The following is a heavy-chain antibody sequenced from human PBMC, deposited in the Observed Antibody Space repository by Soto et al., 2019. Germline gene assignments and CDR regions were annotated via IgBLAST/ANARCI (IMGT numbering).Heavy chain of an antibody. D-gene: IGHD1-1*01. V-gene: IGHV1-3*05. CDR2: INAGNGNT. Sequence: QVQLVQSGAEEKKPGASVKVSCKASGYTFTSYAIHWVRQAPGQRLEWMGWINAGNGNTKYSHKCQGRVTITRDTSASTAYMDLSSLRYEDTAVYYCARSRIQLEPYGMDVWGHGTTVTVSS. CDR3: ARSRIQLEPYGMDV. CDR1: GYTFTSYA. J-gene: IGHJ6*02.